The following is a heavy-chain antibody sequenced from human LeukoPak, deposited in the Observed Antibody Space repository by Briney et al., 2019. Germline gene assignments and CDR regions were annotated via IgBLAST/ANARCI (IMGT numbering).Heavy chain of an antibody. CDR3: ARTSGDAFDI. V-gene: IGHV4-59*01. J-gene: IGHJ3*02. Sequence: SETLSPTCTVSGGSISSYYWSWIRQPPGKGLEWIGYIYYSGSTNYNPSLKSRVTISVDTSKNQFSLKLSSVTAADTAVYYCARTSGDAFDIWGRGTMVTVSS. CDR2: IYYSGST. CDR1: GGSISSYY.